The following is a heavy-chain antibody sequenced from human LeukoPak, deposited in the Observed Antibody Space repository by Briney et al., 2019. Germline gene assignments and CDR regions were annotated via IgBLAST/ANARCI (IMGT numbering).Heavy chain of an antibody. CDR2: IYYSGST. D-gene: IGHD2-8*01. CDR3: ARGPPLIVLMVYAPNRAFDI. CDR1: GGSISSYY. Sequence: SETLSLTCTVSGGSISSYYWSWIRQPLGKGLEWIGYIYYSGSTNYNPSLKSRVTISVDTSKNQFSLKLSSVTAADTAVYYCARGPPLIVLMVYAPNRAFDIWGQGTMVTVSS. J-gene: IGHJ3*02. V-gene: IGHV4-59*01.